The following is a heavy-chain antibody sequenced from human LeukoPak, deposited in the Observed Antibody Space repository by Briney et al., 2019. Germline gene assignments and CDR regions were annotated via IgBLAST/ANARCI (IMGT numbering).Heavy chain of an antibody. D-gene: IGHD2-2*01. CDR1: GFTFSNAW. V-gene: IGHV3-15*01. CDR3: TTEGAVVPAARSKGAFDI. Sequence: GGCLRLSCAASGFTFSNAWMSWVRPAPGKGGGWVGRIKSKTDGGRTDYAEHVKGRVTISRDDSKNTLYLQMNRLRSEDTAVYYCTTEGAVVPAARSKGAFDIWGQGTMVTVSS. CDR2: IKSKTDGGRT. J-gene: IGHJ3*02.